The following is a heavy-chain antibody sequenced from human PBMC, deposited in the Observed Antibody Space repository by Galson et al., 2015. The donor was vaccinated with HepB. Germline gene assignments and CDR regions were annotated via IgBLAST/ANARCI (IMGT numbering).Heavy chain of an antibody. D-gene: IGHD5-12*01. CDR1: GYSFIDYW. V-gene: IGHV5-51*01. Sequence: QSGAEVKKPGESLKMSCKGSGYSFIDYWIGWVRQMPGKGLEWMGIIFPDDSDTRYSPSFQGQVTISADKFIKTAYLQWSSLRASDTAMYYCVRTTYEYSGSYSDYWGQGTLVTVSS. CDR2: IFPDDSDT. J-gene: IGHJ4*02. CDR3: VRTTYEYSGSYSDY.